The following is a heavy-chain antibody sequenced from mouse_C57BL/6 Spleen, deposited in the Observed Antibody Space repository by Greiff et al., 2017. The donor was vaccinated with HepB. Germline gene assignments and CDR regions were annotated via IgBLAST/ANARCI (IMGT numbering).Heavy chain of an antibody. V-gene: IGHV1-82*01. CDR3: ARSETAPFAY. CDR2: IYPGDGDT. Sequence: VQLQQSGPELVKPGASVKISCKASGYAFSSSWVNWVKQRPGKGLEWIGRIYPGDGDTNYNGKFKGKATLTADKSSSTAYMQLSSLTSEDSAVYFCARSETAPFAYWGQGTLVTVSA. J-gene: IGHJ3*01. CDR1: GYAFSSSW. D-gene: IGHD3-2*01.